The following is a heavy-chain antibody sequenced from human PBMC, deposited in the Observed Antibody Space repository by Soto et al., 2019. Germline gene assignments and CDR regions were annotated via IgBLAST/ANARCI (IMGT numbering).Heavy chain of an antibody. CDR3: ARTRLDCRSGSCYDY. CDR1: GYTFSNYG. CDR2: INAGNGNT. D-gene: IGHD2-15*01. V-gene: IGHV1-3*01. Sequence: ASVKVSCKASGYTFSNYGIHWVRQAPGQRLEWKGLINAGNGNTKYSQNFQGRVTLTRDTSASTAYMELSSLRSEDTAVYYCARTRLDCRSGSCYDYWGQGTLVTVSS. J-gene: IGHJ4*02.